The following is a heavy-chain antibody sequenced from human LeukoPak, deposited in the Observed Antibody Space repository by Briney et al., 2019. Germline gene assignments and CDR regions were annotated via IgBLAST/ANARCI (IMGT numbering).Heavy chain of an antibody. CDR1: GGSISNYY. Sequence: PSETLSLTCTVSGGSISNYYWSWIRQPSGKGLEWIGYIYYSRSTNYNPSLKSRVTISEDTSKNQFSLKLNSVTAADTAVYYCVRLGSVAGHNWFDPWGQGTLVAVSS. CDR2: IYYSRST. CDR3: VRLGSVAGHNWFDP. J-gene: IGHJ5*02. D-gene: IGHD6-19*01. V-gene: IGHV4-59*08.